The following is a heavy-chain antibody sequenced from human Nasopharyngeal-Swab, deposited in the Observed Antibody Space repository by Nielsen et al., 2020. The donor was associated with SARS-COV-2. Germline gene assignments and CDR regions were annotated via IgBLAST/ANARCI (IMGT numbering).Heavy chain of an antibody. Sequence: ASVQVSCKVSGYTLTELSMHWVRQAPGKGLEWMGGFDPEDGETIYAQKFQGRVTMTEDTSTDTAYMELSSLRSEDTAVYYCATAPGYYDSSGASKKLGFGWFDPWGQGTLVTVSS. CDR3: ATAPGYYDSSGASKKLGFGWFDP. D-gene: IGHD3-22*01. CDR1: GYTLTELS. J-gene: IGHJ5*02. CDR2: FDPEDGET. V-gene: IGHV1-24*01.